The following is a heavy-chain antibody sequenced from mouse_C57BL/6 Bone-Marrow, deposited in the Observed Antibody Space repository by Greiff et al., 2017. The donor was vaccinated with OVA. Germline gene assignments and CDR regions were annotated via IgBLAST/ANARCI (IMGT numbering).Heavy chain of an antibody. J-gene: IGHJ3*01. V-gene: IGHV1-54*01. CDR2: INPGSGGT. Sequence: VQLVESGAELVRPGTSVKVSCKASGYAFTNYLIEWVKQRPGQGLEWIGVINPGSGGTNYNEKFKGKATLTADKSSSTAYMQLSSLTSEDSAVYFCARGGAGFAYWGQGTLVTVSA. CDR1: GYAFTNYL. CDR3: ARGGAGFAY.